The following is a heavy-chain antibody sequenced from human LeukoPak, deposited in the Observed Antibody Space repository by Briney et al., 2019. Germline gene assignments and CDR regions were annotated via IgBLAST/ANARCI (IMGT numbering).Heavy chain of an antibody. CDR1: GFTFSSYA. D-gene: IGHD3-3*01. CDR2: ISGSGGST. Sequence: PGGSLRLSCAASGFTFSSYAMRWVRQAPGKGLERVSAISGSGGSTYYADSVKGRFTISRDNSKNTLYLQMNSLRAEDTAVYYCAKDTDYDFWSGYFPYWGQGTLVTVSS. V-gene: IGHV3-23*01. CDR3: AKDTDYDFWSGYFPY. J-gene: IGHJ4*02.